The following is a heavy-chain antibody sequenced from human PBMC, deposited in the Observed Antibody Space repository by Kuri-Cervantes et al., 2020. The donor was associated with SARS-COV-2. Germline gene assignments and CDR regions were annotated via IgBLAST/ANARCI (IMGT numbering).Heavy chain of an antibody. D-gene: IGHD3-22*01. J-gene: IGHJ4*02. CDR2: ISSNGGST. CDR1: GFTFSSYA. V-gene: IGHV3-64*04. Sequence: GESLKISCSASGFTFSSYAMHWVRQAPGEGLEYVSAISSNGGSTYYADSVKGRFTISRDNSKNTLYLQMNSLRAEDTAVYYCAKAPTMIVGYLDYWGQGTLVTVSS. CDR3: AKAPTMIVGYLDY.